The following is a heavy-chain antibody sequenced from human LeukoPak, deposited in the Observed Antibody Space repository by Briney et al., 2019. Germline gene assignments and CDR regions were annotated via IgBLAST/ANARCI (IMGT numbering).Heavy chain of an antibody. CDR3: AREYVDTAMVPTFDY. J-gene: IGHJ4*02. CDR2: INPNSGGT. CDR1: GYTFTGYY. D-gene: IGHD5-18*01. Sequence: GASVKVSCTSSGYTFTGYYMHWVRQAPGQGLEWMGWINPNSGGTNYAQKFQGRVTITRDTSISTAYMELSRLRSDDTAVYYCAREYVDTAMVPTFDYWGQGTLVTVSS. V-gene: IGHV1-2*02.